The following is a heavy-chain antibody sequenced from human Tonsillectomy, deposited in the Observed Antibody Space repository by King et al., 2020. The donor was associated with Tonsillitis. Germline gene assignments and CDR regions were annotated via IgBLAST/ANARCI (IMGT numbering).Heavy chain of an antibody. D-gene: IGHD2-15*01. CDR2: ISYDGSDK. Sequence: QLVQSGGGVVQPGRSLRLSCAASGFTFSTYAIHWVRQAPGQGLEWVAVISYDGSDKYYADSVKGRFTIARDNSKNTLSLEMNSLRAEDTAVYYCARSPLPLGYCSGGSCYPYFDYWGQGTLVTVSS. J-gene: IGHJ4*02. CDR3: ARSPLPLGYCSGGSCYPYFDY. V-gene: IGHV3-30*04. CDR1: GFTFSTYA.